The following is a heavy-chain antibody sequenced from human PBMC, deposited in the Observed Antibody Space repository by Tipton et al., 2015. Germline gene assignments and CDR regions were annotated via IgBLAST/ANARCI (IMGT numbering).Heavy chain of an antibody. CDR1: GGSISTYS. CDR3: ARGVGGIFEY. D-gene: IGHD3-16*01. Sequence: QLVQSGAEVKKPGSSVKVSCKASGGSISTYSINWVRQAPGQGLEWVGGIIPIFETPNYAQKFQGRVTITADESTSTVYMELTGLRSEDTAVYFCARGVGGIFEYWGQGALVTVSS. V-gene: IGHV1-69*01. J-gene: IGHJ4*02. CDR2: IIPIFETP.